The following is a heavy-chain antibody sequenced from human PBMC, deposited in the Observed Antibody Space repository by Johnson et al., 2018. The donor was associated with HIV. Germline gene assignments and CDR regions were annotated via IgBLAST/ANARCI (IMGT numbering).Heavy chain of an antibody. CDR2: IGTAGDT. J-gene: IGHJ3*02. D-gene: IGHD4-17*01. Sequence: EVQVVESGGGLVQPGGSLRLSCAASGFTFSSYDMHWVRQATGKGLEWVSAIGTAGDTYYPGSVKGRFTISRENAKNSLYLQMNSLRAGDTAVYYCARDNGEDAFDIWGQGTMVTVSS. V-gene: IGHV3-13*01. CDR1: GFTFSSYD. CDR3: ARDNGEDAFDI.